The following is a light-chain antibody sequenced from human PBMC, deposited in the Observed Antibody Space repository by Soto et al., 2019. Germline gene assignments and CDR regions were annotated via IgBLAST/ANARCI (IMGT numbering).Light chain of an antibody. CDR2: AAS. CDR1: ESVSCGR. Sequence: DIVLTPSPGTLSLSPRERASLSCRVRESVSCGRLVWYQQKPRQAPRLLIYAASSRATGIPDRFSGSVSGTDFTLTIDGLEPEDFVVYYCQQYGYSPITFGQGTRLEIK. CDR3: QQYGYSPIT. J-gene: IGKJ5*01. V-gene: IGKV3-20*01.